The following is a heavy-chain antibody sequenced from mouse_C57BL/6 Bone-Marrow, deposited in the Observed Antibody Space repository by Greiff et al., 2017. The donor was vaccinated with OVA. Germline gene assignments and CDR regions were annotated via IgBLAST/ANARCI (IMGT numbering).Heavy chain of an antibody. Sequence: VQLKQPGADLVKPGASVKLSCTASGYTFTSYWMSWVKQTPGQGLEWIGMIRPSSGCTNYNEKFKSKFTLTVDKSASTAYMQLSSLTSEDYAVYYCARGSGYGCEWDYWGQGTTLTVSS. J-gene: IGHJ2*01. D-gene: IGHD1-1*01. V-gene: IGHV1-64*01. CDR1: GYTFTSYW. CDR3: ARGSGYGCEWDY. CDR2: IRPSSGCT.